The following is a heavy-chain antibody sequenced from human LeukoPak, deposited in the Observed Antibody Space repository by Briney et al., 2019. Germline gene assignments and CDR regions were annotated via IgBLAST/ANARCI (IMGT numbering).Heavy chain of an antibody. CDR3: AGGGGDQDNLFDP. Sequence: PSETLSLTCTVSGGSISSSSYYWGWIRQPPGTGLEGIVSIYYSGSTYHNPSLRRRITIYVATSKIQFSLTLSSVTAADTAVYYCAGGGGDQDNLFDPWGQEILVTVSS. D-gene: IGHD2-21*02. J-gene: IGHJ5*02. CDR1: GGSISSSSYY. CDR2: IYYSGST. V-gene: IGHV4-39*01.